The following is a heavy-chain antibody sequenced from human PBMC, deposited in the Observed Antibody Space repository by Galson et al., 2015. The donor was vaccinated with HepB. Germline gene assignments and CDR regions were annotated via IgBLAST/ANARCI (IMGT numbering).Heavy chain of an antibody. D-gene: IGHD4-23*01. V-gene: IGHV2-5*01. CDR2: IYWNDDK. Sequence: PALVKPTQTLTLTCTFSGFSLSTSGVGVGWIRQPPGKALEWLALIYWNDDKRYSPSLKSRLTITKDTSKNQVVLTMTHMDPVDTAAYYCARTKTVVHHYGMDVWGQGTPVTVSS. J-gene: IGHJ6*02. CDR3: ARTKTVVHHYGMDV. CDR1: GFSLSTSGVG.